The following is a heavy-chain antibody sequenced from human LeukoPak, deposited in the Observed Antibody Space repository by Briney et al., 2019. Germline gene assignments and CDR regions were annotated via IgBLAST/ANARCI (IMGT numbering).Heavy chain of an antibody. CDR2: ISSSSRTI. Sequence: GGSLRLSCAASGFTFSSYSMNWVRQAPGKGLEWVSYISSSSRTIYYADSVKGRFTISRDSAKNSLYLQMNSLRAEDTAVYYCARDGGHSYEIDYWGQGTLVTVSS. CDR1: GFTFSSYS. V-gene: IGHV3-48*01. D-gene: IGHD5-18*01. J-gene: IGHJ4*02. CDR3: ARDGGHSYEIDY.